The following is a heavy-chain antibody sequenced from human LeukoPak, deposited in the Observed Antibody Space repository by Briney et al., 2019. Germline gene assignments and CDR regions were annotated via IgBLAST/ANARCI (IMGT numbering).Heavy chain of an antibody. J-gene: IGHJ3*02. Sequence: SGGSLRLSCAAPGFTFTIYAMIWVRQVPGRGLEWVSAIRMGGDGTLYADSVKGRFTISRDNSKNTLFLQMNNMRAEDTAVYYCARDPNGDYVGAFEMWGPGTKVTVS. D-gene: IGHD4-17*01. V-gene: IGHV3-23*01. CDR3: ARDPNGDYVGAFEM. CDR1: GFTFTIYA. CDR2: IRMGGDGT.